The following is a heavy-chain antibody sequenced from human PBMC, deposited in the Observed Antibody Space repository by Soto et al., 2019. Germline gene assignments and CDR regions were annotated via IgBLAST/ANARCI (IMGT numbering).Heavy chain of an antibody. V-gene: IGHV3-23*01. CDR3: AKRVTAMVLYYFDY. J-gene: IGHJ4*02. Sequence: GGSLRLSCAASVFTFGSYAMSWVRQAPGKGLEWVSAISGSGGSTYYADSVKGRFTISRDNSKNTLYLQMNSLRAEDTAVYYCAKRVTAMVLYYFDYWGQGTLVTVSS. CDR2: ISGSGGST. CDR1: VFTFGSYA. D-gene: IGHD5-18*01.